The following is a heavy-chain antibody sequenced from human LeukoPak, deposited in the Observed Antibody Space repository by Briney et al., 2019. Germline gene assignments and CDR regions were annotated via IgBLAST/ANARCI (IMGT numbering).Heavy chain of an antibody. Sequence: GASVKVSCKVSGYTLTELSMHWVRQAPGKGLEWMGGFDPEDGETIYAQKFQGRVTMTEDTSTDTAYMELSSLRSEDTAVYYCATDMYYYDSSGYRVNWFDPWDQGTLVTVSS. CDR2: FDPEDGET. V-gene: IGHV1-24*01. J-gene: IGHJ5*02. CDR3: ATDMYYYDSSGYRVNWFDP. CDR1: GYTLTELS. D-gene: IGHD3-22*01.